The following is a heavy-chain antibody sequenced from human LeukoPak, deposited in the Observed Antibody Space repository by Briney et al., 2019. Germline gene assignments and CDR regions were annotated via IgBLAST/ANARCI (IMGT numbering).Heavy chain of an antibody. J-gene: IGHJ4*02. V-gene: IGHV3-30*04. CDR2: ISYDGITE. D-gene: IGHD4/OR15-4a*01. CDR1: GFAFSSSA. CDR3: ARRAGAYSHPYDY. Sequence: PGGSLRLSCEASGFAFSSSAMHWVRQAPGKGLEWVSLISYDGITEDYSDSVKGRFTISRDNFKNTLFLQMHSLRDEDTAVYYCARRAGAYSHPYDYWGQGTLVTVSS.